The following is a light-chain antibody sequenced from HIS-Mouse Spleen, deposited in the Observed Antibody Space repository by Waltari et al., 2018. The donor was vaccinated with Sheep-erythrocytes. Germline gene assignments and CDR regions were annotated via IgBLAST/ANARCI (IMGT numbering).Light chain of an antibody. CDR3: MQALQTPRLT. Sequence: DIVMTQSPLSLPVTPGEPASISCRSSQSLLHSNGYNYLYWYLQKPWQSPQLLIYLGSNRASGVPDRFSGSGSGTDFTLKISRVEAEDVGVYYCMQALQTPRLTFGGGTKVEIK. V-gene: IGKV2-28*01. J-gene: IGKJ4*01. CDR2: LGS. CDR1: QSLLHSNGYNY.